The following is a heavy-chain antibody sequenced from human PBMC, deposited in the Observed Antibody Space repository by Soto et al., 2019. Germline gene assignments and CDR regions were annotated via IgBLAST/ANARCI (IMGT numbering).Heavy chain of an antibody. Sequence: QVQLVQSGAEVKKPGSSVKVSCKASGGTFSSYAISWVRQAPGQGLEWMGGIIPIFGTANYAQKFQGRVTITADESTSTAYMELSSLRAEDTAVYYCASATHYCDSSGYLFYWYCDLWGRGTLVTVSS. V-gene: IGHV1-69*01. D-gene: IGHD3-22*01. CDR3: ASATHYCDSSGYLFYWYCDL. J-gene: IGHJ2*01. CDR1: GGTFSSYA. CDR2: IIPIFGTA.